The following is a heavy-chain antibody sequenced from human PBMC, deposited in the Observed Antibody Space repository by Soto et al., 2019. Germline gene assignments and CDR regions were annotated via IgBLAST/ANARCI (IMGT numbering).Heavy chain of an antibody. J-gene: IGHJ6*02. CDR1: GYTFTSYD. CDR2: MNSNSGNT. Sequence: QVQLVQSGAEVKKPGASVKVSCKASGYTFTSYDINWVRQATGQGLEWMGWMNSNSGNTGYAQKFQGRVTMTRNTSISTAYMELSSLRSEDTAVYYCARVFSGTTGTGVAYYYYGMDVWGQGTTVTVSS. V-gene: IGHV1-8*01. D-gene: IGHD1-1*01. CDR3: ARVFSGTTGTGVAYYYYGMDV.